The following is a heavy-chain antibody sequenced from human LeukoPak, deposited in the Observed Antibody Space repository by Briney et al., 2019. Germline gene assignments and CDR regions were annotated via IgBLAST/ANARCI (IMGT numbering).Heavy chain of an antibody. V-gene: IGHV3-23*01. CDR3: AKDPKPFTVTLNWFDP. CDR1: GFTFSSYA. Sequence: GGPLRLSCAASGFTFSSYAMSWVRQAPGKGLEWVSAISGSGGSTYYADSVKGRFTISRDNSKNTLYLQMNSLRAEDTAVYYCAKDPKPFTVTLNWFDPWGQGTLVTVSS. D-gene: IGHD4-11*01. CDR2: ISGSGGST. J-gene: IGHJ5*02.